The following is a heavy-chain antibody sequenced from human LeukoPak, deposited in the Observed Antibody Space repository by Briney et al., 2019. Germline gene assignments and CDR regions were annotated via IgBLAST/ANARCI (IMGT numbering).Heavy chain of an antibody. J-gene: IGHJ6*02. CDR2: ITWNRDNI. V-gene: IGHV3-9*01. CDR1: GLTFSSYW. CDR3: AKDLSSAITSALVLDV. D-gene: IGHD3-22*01. Sequence: GGSLRLSCEASGLTFSSYWMHWVRQAPGKGLEWVSGITWNRDNIGYGDSVKGRFTISRDNVKNVLYLQMTSLRPEDTALYYCAKDLSSAITSALVLDVWGQGTTVIVSS.